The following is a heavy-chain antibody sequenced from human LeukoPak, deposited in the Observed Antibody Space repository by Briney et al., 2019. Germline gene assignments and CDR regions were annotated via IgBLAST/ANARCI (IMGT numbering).Heavy chain of an antibody. D-gene: IGHD3-10*01. CDR2: IRYDGSNK. Sequence: PGGSLRLSCAASGFTFSSYGMHWVPQAPGKGLEWVAFIRYDGSNKYYADSVKGRFTISRDNSKNTLYLQMNSLRAEDTAVYYCAKDRLWFGESKVVDYWGQGTLVTVSS. J-gene: IGHJ4*02. CDR3: AKDRLWFGESKVVDY. V-gene: IGHV3-30*02. CDR1: GFTFSSYG.